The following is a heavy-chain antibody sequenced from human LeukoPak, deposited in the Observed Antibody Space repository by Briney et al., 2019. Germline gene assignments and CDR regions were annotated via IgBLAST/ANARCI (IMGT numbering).Heavy chain of an antibody. CDR1: GFTFSSYW. V-gene: IGHV3-7*01. CDR3: ARSWYCSSTSCYTTGDAFDI. D-gene: IGHD2-2*02. Sequence: GGSLRLSCAASGFTFSSYWMSWVRQAPGKGLEWVANIKQGGSEKYYVDSVKGRFTISRDHAKNSLYLQMNSLRAEDTAVYYCARSWYCSSTSCYTTGDAFDIWGQGTMVTVSS. J-gene: IGHJ3*02. CDR2: IKQGGSEK.